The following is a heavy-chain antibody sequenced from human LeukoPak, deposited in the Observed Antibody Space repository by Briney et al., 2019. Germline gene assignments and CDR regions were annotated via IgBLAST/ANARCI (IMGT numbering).Heavy chain of an antibody. J-gene: IGHJ4*02. Sequence: GESLKISCKGSGYSFTSYWIGWVRQMPGKGLEWMGIIYPGDSDTRYSPSFQGQVTISADKSISTAYLQWSSLKASDTAMYYCARPHGEYSSGWYYFDYWGQGTLVTVSS. D-gene: IGHD6-19*01. V-gene: IGHV5-51*01. CDR1: GYSFTSYW. CDR2: IYPGDSDT. CDR3: ARPHGEYSSGWYYFDY.